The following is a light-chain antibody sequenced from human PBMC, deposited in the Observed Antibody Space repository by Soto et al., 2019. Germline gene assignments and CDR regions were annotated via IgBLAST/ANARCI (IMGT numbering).Light chain of an antibody. CDR1: QGISNY. J-gene: IGKJ4*01. CDR3: QEDNSAPLT. Sequence: DIQMTQSPSSLSASVGDRVTITCRASQGISNYLAWYQQKPGKVPKLLICAASTLQSGGPSRFRGSGPGTDFTLTISSLQPEDVATYYCQEDNSAPLTVGGGTKVEIK. CDR2: AAS. V-gene: IGKV1-27*01.